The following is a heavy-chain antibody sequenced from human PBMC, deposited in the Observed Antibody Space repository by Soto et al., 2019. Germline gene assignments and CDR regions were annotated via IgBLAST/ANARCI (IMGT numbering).Heavy chain of an antibody. V-gene: IGHV3-23*01. D-gene: IGHD6-13*01. J-gene: IGHJ4*02. CDR2: ISGSVGST. CDR3: AKRAAGTSFDY. CDR1: GFTFSIYA. Sequence: EVQLLESGGGLVQPGGSLRLSCAASGFTFSIYAMSWVRQAPGKGLEWVSVISGSVGSTYYADSVKGRFTISRDNSKNTLDLQMNSLRAEDTAVYYCAKRAAGTSFDYWGQGTLVTVSS.